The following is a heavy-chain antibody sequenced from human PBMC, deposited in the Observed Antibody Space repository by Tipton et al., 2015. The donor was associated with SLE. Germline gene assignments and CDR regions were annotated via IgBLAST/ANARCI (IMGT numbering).Heavy chain of an antibody. D-gene: IGHD4-11*01. J-gene: IGHJ1*01. Sequence: TLSLTCIVSRYSISSSSYYWGWIRQPPGKGLEWIGSFYYSGGTYYNPSLKSWGTISVDTSKNQFSLKLSSVTAADTAVYYCARCYSNYEYFQHWGQGTLVTVSS. CDR1: RYSISSSSYY. CDR3: ARCYSNYEYFQH. CDR2: FYYSGGT. V-gene: IGHV4-39*07.